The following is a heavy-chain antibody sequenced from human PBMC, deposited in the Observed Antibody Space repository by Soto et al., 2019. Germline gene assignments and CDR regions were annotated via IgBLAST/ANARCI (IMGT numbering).Heavy chain of an antibody. Sequence: GESLKISCKGSGYSFTSYWISWVRQMPGKGLEWMGRIDPSDSYTNYSPSFQGHVTISADRSISTAYLQWSSLKASDTAMYYCATTRRYSYGYFDYWGQGTLVTGSS. J-gene: IGHJ4*02. CDR3: ATTRRYSYGYFDY. D-gene: IGHD5-18*01. V-gene: IGHV5-10-1*01. CDR1: GYSFTSYW. CDR2: IDPSDSYT.